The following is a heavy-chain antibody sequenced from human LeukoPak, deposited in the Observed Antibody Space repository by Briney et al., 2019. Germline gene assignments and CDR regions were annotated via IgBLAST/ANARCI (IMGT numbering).Heavy chain of an antibody. Sequence: SETLSLTCTVSGGSISSYYWSWIRQPPGKGLEWIGYIFYSGSTNYNPSLKSRVTISVDTSKNQFSLNLSSVTAADTAVYHCARAPDYGGNPDALDIWGQGTMVTVSS. CDR1: GGSISSYY. J-gene: IGHJ3*02. CDR3: ARAPDYGGNPDALDI. V-gene: IGHV4-59*01. CDR2: IFYSGST. D-gene: IGHD4-23*01.